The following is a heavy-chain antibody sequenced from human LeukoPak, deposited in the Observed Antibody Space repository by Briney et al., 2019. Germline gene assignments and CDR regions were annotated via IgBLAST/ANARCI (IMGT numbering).Heavy chain of an antibody. CDR2: IWYDGSNK. J-gene: IGHJ4*02. D-gene: IGHD2-2*01. V-gene: IGHV3-33*01. CDR1: GFTFSSYG. Sequence: GGAPRLSCAASGFTFSSYGMHRVRHAPRKRLEWVAVIWYDGSNKYYADSVKGRFTISTDNSKNTLYLQMNSLRAEDTAVYYCARDIGLGVVVPAVLDYWGQGTLVSVCS. CDR3: ARDIGLGVVVPAVLDY.